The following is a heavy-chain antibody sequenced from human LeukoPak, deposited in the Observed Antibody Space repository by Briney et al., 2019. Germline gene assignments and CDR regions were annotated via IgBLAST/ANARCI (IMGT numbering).Heavy chain of an antibody. D-gene: IGHD3-22*01. J-gene: IGHJ4*02. CDR3: AKVPYDSSGYYFGVPFDY. CDR2: ISGSGGST. Sequence: GRSLRLSCAVSGFTFSGYAMSWVRQAPGKGLEWVSAISGSGGSTYYADSVKGRYTISRDNTKNTLYLQMNSLRAEDTAVYYCAKVPYDSSGYYFGVPFDYWGQGTLVTVSS. V-gene: IGHV3-23*01. CDR1: GFTFSGYA.